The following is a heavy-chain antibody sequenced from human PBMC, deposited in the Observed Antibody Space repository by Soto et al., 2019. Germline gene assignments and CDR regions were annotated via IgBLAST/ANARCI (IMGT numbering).Heavy chain of an antibody. V-gene: IGHV6-1*01. CDR1: GDSVSSNSAA. CDR3: ATHRLELLGDTYYLYSCIDV. Sequence: SQALSLTCAVSGDSVSSNSAAWNWIRQSPSRGLEWLGRTYYRSKWYNEYAVSVKSRITINPDTSKNRFSLQLNSVTPEDTAVYHSATHRLELLGDTYYLYSCIDVWGQWTTVAVSS. D-gene: IGHD1-7*01. J-gene: IGHJ6*02. CDR2: TYYRSKWYN.